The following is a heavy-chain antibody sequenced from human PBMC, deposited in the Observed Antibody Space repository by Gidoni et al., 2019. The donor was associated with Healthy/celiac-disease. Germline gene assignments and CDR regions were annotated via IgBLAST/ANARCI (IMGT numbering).Heavy chain of an antibody. D-gene: IGHD1-26*01. CDR2: ISYDGINK. J-gene: IGHJ4*02. V-gene: IGHV3-30*03. CDR3: ASGGSYPSFPFDY. CDR1: GFTFSSYG. Sequence: QVQLVESGGGVVQPLRSLRLACAASGFTFSSYGMHWVRQAPGKGLECVSVISYDGINKYYADSVKGRFTISRDNSKNTLSLQMNSLRAEDTAVYYCASGGSYPSFPFDYWGQGTLVTVSS.